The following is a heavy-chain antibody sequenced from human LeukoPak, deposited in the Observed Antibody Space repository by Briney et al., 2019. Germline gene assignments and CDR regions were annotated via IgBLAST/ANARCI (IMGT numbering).Heavy chain of an antibody. Sequence: SETLSLTCTISGGSISTYYWSWIRQPPGKGLEWIGYIYYSGSTNYNPSLMSRLTISVDTSKNQFSLKLSSVTAADTAVYYCARLIAVAGTYRGHFEYWGQGALVTVSS. J-gene: IGHJ4*02. CDR2: IYYSGST. D-gene: IGHD6-19*01. CDR3: ARLIAVAGTYRGHFEY. CDR1: GGSISTYY. V-gene: IGHV4-59*08.